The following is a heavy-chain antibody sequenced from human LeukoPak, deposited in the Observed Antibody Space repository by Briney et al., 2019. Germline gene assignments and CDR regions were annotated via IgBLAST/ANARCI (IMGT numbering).Heavy chain of an antibody. CDR1: KFTFSSYW. CDR2: IKQDGSEK. V-gene: IGHV3-7*01. CDR3: VRDPSLGVVGGDY. D-gene: IGHD3-16*01. J-gene: IGHJ4*02. Sequence: PGGSLRLSRAASKFTFSSYWMSWVRQAPGKGLEWVANIKQDGSEKNYVASVKGRFTISRDNAKNSLFLQMNSLRAEDTAVYYCVRDPSLGVVGGDYWGQGTLVTVSS.